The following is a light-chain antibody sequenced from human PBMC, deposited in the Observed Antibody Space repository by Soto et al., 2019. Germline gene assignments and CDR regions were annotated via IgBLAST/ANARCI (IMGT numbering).Light chain of an antibody. Sequence: QSVLTHPPSLSGAPGETVIISCSGSSSNLGAPYDVNWFRQLPGTVPRLLIYGNNNRPSGVPDRFSGSKSGTSASLAISGLQSEHEADYYCAAWDDSLNGYVFGSGTKVTVL. J-gene: IGLJ1*01. CDR1: SSNLGAPYD. CDR3: AAWDDSLNGYV. V-gene: IGLV1-40*01. CDR2: GNN.